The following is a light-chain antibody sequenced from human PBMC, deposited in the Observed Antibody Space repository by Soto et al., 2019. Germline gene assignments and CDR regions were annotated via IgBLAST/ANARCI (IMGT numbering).Light chain of an antibody. CDR1: SSDVGGYNF. CDR2: EVN. CDR3: CSHGGIGTTWV. J-gene: IGLJ3*02. V-gene: IGLV2-8*01. Sequence: QSALTQPPSASGSPGQSVTISCTGTSSDVGGYNFVSWYQQYPGKVPKLMVYEVNKRPSGVPDRFSGSKSGNTASLTVSGLQAEDEATYFCCSHGGIGTTWVFGGGTKLTVL.